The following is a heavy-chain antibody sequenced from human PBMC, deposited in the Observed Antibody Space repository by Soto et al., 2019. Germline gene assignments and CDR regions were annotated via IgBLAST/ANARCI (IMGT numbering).Heavy chain of an antibody. V-gene: IGHV3-23*01. CDR2: ISGSGAIT. Sequence: EVQLLESGGGLVQPGGSLRLSCVASGFTFKNYDMRWVRQAPGKGLEWVSGISGSGAITYYADSVRGRFTISRDNSENTLYLQLNSLVAEDTAIYYCAKDRQFRSYYESAGHYNNWGQGTLVTVSS. D-gene: IGHD3-9*01. J-gene: IGHJ4*02. CDR1: GFTFKNYD. CDR3: AKDRQFRSYYESAGHYNN.